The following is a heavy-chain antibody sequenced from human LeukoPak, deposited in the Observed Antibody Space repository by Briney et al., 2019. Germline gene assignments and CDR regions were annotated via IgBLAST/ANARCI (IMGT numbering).Heavy chain of an antibody. CDR2: IYYSGST. CDR3: ARGRYYYDSSGYLPFDY. CDR1: GGSISSSSYY. Sequence: SETLSLTCTVSGGSISSSSYYWGWIRQPPGKGLEWIGSIYYSGSTYYNPSLKSRVTISVDTSKNQFSLKLSSVTAADTAVYYCARGRYYYDSSGYLPFDYWGQGTLVTVSS. J-gene: IGHJ4*02. D-gene: IGHD3-22*01. V-gene: IGHV4-39*07.